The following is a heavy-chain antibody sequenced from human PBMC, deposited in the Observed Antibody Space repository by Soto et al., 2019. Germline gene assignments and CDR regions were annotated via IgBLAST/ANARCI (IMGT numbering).Heavy chain of an antibody. CDR2: IYWDDDK. V-gene: IGHV2-5*02. CDR3: AHRHRDSGGLFDF. Sequence: QITLKESGPTLVKPTQTLTLTCTFSGFSLDTSGVAVGWIRQPPGKGLEWLSVIYWDDDKRSSPSLRSRLTITKDTYKNHVFLTMNNMEPVDTATYYCAHRHRDSGGLFDFWGQGTLVTVSS. CDR1: GFSLDTSGVA. J-gene: IGHJ4*02. D-gene: IGHD3-10*01.